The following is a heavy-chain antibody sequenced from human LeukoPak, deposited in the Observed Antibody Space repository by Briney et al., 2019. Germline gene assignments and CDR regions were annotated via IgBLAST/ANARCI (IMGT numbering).Heavy chain of an antibody. J-gene: IGHJ6*02. CDR2: IYSGGST. D-gene: IGHD2-2*01. CDR1: GFTVSSNY. V-gene: IGHV3-53*01. CDR3: ARQTVVPAAMHPRYYYYYGMDV. Sequence: PGGSLRLSCAASGFTVSSNYMSWVRQAPGKGLEWDSVIYSGGSTYYADSVKGRFTISRDNSKNTLYLQMNSLRAEDTAVYYCARQTVVPAAMHPRYYYYYGMDVWGQGTTVTVSS.